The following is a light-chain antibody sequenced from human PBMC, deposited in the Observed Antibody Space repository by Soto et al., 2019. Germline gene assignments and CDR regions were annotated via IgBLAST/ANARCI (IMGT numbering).Light chain of an antibody. CDR1: SSDVGGYNY. J-gene: IGLJ2*01. V-gene: IGLV2-14*01. CDR2: DVS. CDR3: SSYTSSSTWV. Sequence: QSALTQPASVSGSPGQSITISCTGTSSDVGGYNYVSWYQQHPGKAPKLMIYDVSNRPSGVSNRFSGSKSGSTASLTISGLQAEDEADYCCSSYTSSSTWVFGGGTKVTVL.